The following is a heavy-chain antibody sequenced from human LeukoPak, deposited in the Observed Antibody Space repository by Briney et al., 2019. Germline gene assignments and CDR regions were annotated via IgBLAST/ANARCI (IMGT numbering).Heavy chain of an antibody. CDR1: GDSLSITGYY. V-gene: IGHV4-61*02. CDR3: ARDTYYYDSSGYYYVRYFDY. D-gene: IGHD3-22*01. Sequence: SETLSLTCTVSGDSLSITGYYWSWIRQPAGKGLEWIGRVYTSGSSNYNPSLKSRVTISLDTSKNQFSLKLRSVTAADTAVYYCARDTYYYDSSGYYYVRYFDYWGQGILVTVSS. J-gene: IGHJ4*02. CDR2: VYTSGSS.